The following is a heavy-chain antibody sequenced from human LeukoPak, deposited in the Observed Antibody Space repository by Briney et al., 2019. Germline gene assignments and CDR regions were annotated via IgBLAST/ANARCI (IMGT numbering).Heavy chain of an antibody. CDR1: GFTFSSYG. V-gene: IGHV3-30*03. J-gene: IGHJ4*02. CDR2: ISYDGSNK. D-gene: IGHD4-17*01. CDR3: ATLDDYGDFFDY. Sequence: GGSLRLSCAASGFTFSSYGMHWVRQAPGKGLEWVAVISYDGSNKYYADSVKGRFTISRDNSKNTLYLQMNSLRAEDTAVYYCATLDDYGDFFDYWGQGTLVTVSS.